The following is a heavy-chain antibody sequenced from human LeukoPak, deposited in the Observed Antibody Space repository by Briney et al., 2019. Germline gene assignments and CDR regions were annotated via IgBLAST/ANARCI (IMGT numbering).Heavy chain of an antibody. D-gene: IGHD1-26*01. CDR3: ARRVKWASYYFDY. CDR1: GGSISSSSYY. CDR2: IYYSGST. V-gene: IGHV4-39*01. J-gene: IGHJ4*02. Sequence: SETLSLTCTVSGGSISSSSYYWGWIRQPPGKGLEWIGSIYYSGSTYYNPSLKSRVTISVDTSKNQFSLKLSSVTAADTAVYYCARRVKWASYYFDYWGQGTLVTVSS.